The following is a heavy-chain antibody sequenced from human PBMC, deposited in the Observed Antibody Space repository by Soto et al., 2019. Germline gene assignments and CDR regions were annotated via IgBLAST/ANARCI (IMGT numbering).Heavy chain of an antibody. CDR2: IYPGDSDT. CDR3: ARQFYDFWSGYSDYYGMDV. J-gene: IGHJ6*02. CDR1: GYSFTSYW. D-gene: IGHD3-3*01. V-gene: IGHV5-51*01. Sequence: RGESLKISCKGSGYSFTSYWIGWVRQMPGKGLEWMGIIYPGDSDTRYSPSFQGQVTISADKSISTAYLQWSSLKASDTAMYYCARQFYDFWSGYSDYYGMDVWGQGTTVTVSS.